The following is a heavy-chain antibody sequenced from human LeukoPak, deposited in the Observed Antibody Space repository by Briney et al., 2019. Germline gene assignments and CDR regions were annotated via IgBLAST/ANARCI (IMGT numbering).Heavy chain of an antibody. J-gene: IGHJ4*02. CDR2: IYYSGST. CDR3: AREINDDSSGYRSYYFDY. D-gene: IGHD3-22*01. V-gene: IGHV4-59*01. CDR1: GGSISSYY. Sequence: PSETLSLTCTVSGGSISSYYWSWIRQPPGKGLEWIGYIYYSGSTNYTPPLTSRVTISVDTSKNQFSLKLISVTAAATAVYYCAREINDDSSGYRSYYFDYWGQGTLVTVSS.